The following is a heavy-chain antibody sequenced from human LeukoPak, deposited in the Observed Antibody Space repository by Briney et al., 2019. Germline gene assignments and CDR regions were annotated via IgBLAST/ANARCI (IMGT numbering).Heavy chain of an antibody. J-gene: IGHJ4*02. D-gene: IGHD3-22*01. CDR3: AKRWAISSGHHDY. V-gene: IGHV3-23*01. CDR2: ISGSGGST. CDR1: GFTFSSYA. Sequence: QTGGSLRLSCAASGFTFSSYAMSWVRQAPGKGLEWVSAISGSGGSTYYADSVKGRFTISRDNSKNTLYLQMNSLRAEDTAVYYCAKRWAISSGHHDYWGQGVLVTVSS.